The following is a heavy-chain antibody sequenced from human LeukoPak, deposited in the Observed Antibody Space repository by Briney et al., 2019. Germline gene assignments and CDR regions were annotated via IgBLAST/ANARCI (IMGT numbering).Heavy chain of an antibody. V-gene: IGHV4-59*01. D-gene: IGHD4-11*01. J-gene: IGHJ5*01. CDR2: INYSGTS. Sequence: KSSETLSLTCTVYGGSIGGFYWSWIRQPPGKGLEWIGHINYSGTSNYNPSLNSRVTISLDASKNQFSLTLTSVTAADTAMYYCARDNYSPFDSWGQGTPVTVSS. CDR3: ARDNYSPFDS. CDR1: GGSIGGFY.